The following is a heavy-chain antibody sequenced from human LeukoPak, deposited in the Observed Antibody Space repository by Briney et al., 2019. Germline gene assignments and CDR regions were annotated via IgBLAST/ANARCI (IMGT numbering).Heavy chain of an antibody. Sequence: PGGSLRLSCLASGFTFSSYVMNWVRQTPGKGLEWVSSISVSGGSTFYADSVKGRFTISRDNSKNTLYLQMNSLRAEDTAVYYCARGVQRITMIVSDYWGQGTLVTVSS. CDR2: ISVSGGST. J-gene: IGHJ4*02. V-gene: IGHV3-23*01. CDR3: ARGVQRITMIVSDY. D-gene: IGHD3-22*01. CDR1: GFTFSSYV.